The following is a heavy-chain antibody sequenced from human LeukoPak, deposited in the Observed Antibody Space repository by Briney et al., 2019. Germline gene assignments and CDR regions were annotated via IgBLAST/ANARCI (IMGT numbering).Heavy chain of an antibody. V-gene: IGHV3-21*01. CDR2: SSSSSSYI. CDR1: GFTFSSYS. Sequence: GGSLRLSCAASGFTFSSYSMNWVRQAPGKGLEWVSSSSSSSSYIYYADSVKGRFTISRDNSKNTLYLQMNSLRAEDTAVYYCAKLSGGSHDAFDIWGQGTMVTVSS. CDR3: AKLSGGSHDAFDI. J-gene: IGHJ3*02. D-gene: IGHD2-15*01.